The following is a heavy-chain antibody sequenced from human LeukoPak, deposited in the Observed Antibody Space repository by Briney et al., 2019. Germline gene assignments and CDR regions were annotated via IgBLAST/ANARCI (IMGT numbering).Heavy chain of an antibody. CDR2: IYYRGNT. D-gene: IGHD1-1*01. Sequence: SETLSLTCTVSGDSVSIYYWSWIRQPPGKGLEWIGYIYYRGNTNYNPSLKSRVTMAVDTSKNQFSLKVSSVTAADTAVYYCARAGNNWSFDYWGQGTLVTVSS. V-gene: IGHV4-59*02. CDR3: ARAGNNWSFDY. CDR1: GDSVSIYY. J-gene: IGHJ4*02.